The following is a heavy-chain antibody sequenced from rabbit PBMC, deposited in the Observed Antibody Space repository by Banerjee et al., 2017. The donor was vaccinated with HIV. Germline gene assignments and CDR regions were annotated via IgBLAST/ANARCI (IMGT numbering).Heavy chain of an antibody. CDR2: IYGGSSGTT. J-gene: IGHJ4*01. D-gene: IGHD2-1*01. Sequence: QSLEESGGDLVPPEGSLTLTCTASGFTLSDYWMCWVRQAPGKGLEWIACIYGGSSGTTYYASWAKGRFTISKTSSTTVTLQMTSLTAADTATYFCARDYGYSNLFGNYGDGRWDLWGPGTLVTVS. CDR1: GFTLSDYW. CDR3: ARDYGYSNLFGNYGDGRWDL. V-gene: IGHV1S40*01.